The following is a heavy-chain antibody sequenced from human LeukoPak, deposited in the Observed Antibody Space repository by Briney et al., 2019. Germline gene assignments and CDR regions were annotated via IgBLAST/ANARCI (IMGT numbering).Heavy chain of an antibody. J-gene: IGHJ3*02. D-gene: IGHD3-22*01. Sequence: GGSLRLSCAASGXTFNTYSMNWVRQAPGKGLEWVLTVSSTSSYIYYADSVKGRFTISRDNAKNSLYLQMSSLRAADTAVYYCARDRDYYDSSGGMNAFDMWGQGTMVTVSS. CDR2: VSSTSSYI. CDR1: GXTFNTYS. V-gene: IGHV3-21*01. CDR3: ARDRDYYDSSGGMNAFDM.